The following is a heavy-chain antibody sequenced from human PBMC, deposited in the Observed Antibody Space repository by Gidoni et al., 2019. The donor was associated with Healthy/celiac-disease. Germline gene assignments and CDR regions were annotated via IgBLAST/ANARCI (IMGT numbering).Heavy chain of an antibody. CDR1: GFTFSSYS. V-gene: IGHV3-23*01. J-gene: IGHJ3*02. Sequence: EVQLLESGGGLVQPGGSLRLSCAASGFTFSSYSMSWVLQAPGKGLEWVSAISGSGGSTYYADSVKGRFTISRDNSKNTLYLQMNSLRAEDTAVYYCAKDLGYCSGGSCYPDAFDIWGQGTMVTVSS. CDR3: AKDLGYCSGGSCYPDAFDI. CDR2: ISGSGGST. D-gene: IGHD2-15*01.